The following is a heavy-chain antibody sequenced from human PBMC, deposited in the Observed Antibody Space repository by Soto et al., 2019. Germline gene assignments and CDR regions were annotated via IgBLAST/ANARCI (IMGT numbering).Heavy chain of an antibody. Sequence: SGPTLVNPTETLTLTCTVSGFSLSNPRMGVSWIRQPPGKALEWLAHIFSNDEKSYSTSLKSRLTISRDTSKSQVVLTMTNMDPVDTATYYCARIQRTYMIVVSKPYFDYWGQGALVTVSS. J-gene: IGHJ4*02. V-gene: IGHV2-26*01. CDR1: GFSLSNPRMG. D-gene: IGHD3-22*01. CDR2: IFSNDEK. CDR3: ARIQRTYMIVVSKPYFDY.